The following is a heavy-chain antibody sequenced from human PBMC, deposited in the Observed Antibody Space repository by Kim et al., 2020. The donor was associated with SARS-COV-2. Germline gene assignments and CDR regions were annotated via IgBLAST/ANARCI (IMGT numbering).Heavy chain of an antibody. Sequence: GGSLRLSCAASGFTFSNAWMSWVRQAPGKGLEWVGRIKSKTDGGTTDYAAPVKGRFTISRDDSKNTLYLQMNSLKTEDTAVYYCTTDGSGTTPLEYYYYGMDVWGQGTTVTVSS. D-gene: IGHD1-1*01. V-gene: IGHV3-15*01. J-gene: IGHJ6*02. CDR2: IKSKTDGGTT. CDR1: GFTFSNAW. CDR3: TTDGSGTTPLEYYYYGMDV.